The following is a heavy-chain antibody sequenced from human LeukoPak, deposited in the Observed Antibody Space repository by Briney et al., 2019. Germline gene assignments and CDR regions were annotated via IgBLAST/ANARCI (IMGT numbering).Heavy chain of an antibody. CDR1: GFSFPDYW. Sequence: GESLKISCKASGFSFPDYWIGWVRQMPGKGLEWMGIINPSDSNTRYSPSFQGQVTISADKSISSAYVQLSALKASDTAMYYCARSPAHCGGDCYPEFWGQGTLVTVSS. CDR3: ARSPAHCGGDCYPEF. D-gene: IGHD2-21*02. CDR2: INPSDSNT. V-gene: IGHV5-51*01. J-gene: IGHJ4*02.